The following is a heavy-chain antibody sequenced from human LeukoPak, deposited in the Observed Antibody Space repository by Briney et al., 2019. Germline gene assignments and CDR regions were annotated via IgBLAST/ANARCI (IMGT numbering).Heavy chain of an antibody. CDR2: IYWNDDK. J-gene: IGHJ3*02. CDR1: GYSLSTSGVG. V-gene: IGHV2-5*01. Sequence: SGPTLVNPTQTLTLTCTFSGYSLSTSGVGVGWIRQPPGKALEWLALIYWNDDKRYSPSLKSRLTITKDTSKNQVVLTMTNMDPVDTATYYCAHRRMVRGATNAFDIWGQGTMVTVSS. D-gene: IGHD3-10*01. CDR3: AHRRMVRGATNAFDI.